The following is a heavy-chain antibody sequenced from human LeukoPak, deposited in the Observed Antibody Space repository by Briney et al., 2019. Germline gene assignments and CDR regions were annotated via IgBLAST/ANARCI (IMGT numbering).Heavy chain of an antibody. V-gene: IGHV3-7*01. CDR1: GFTFSRYW. J-gene: IGHJ5*02. CDR2: IKQDGSVN. Sequence: PGGSLRLSCAASGFTFSRYWMSWVRQAPGKGLEWVANIKQDGSVNYYVDSVKGRFTISRDNARNSLYLQMNSLRAEDTAVYYCARESLGDYVWGSYHHWGQGTLVTVSS. D-gene: IGHD3-16*02. CDR3: ARESLGDYVWGSYHH.